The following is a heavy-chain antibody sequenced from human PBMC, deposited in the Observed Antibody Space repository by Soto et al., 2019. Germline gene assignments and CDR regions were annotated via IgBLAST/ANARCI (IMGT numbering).Heavy chain of an antibody. V-gene: IGHV4-39*01. CDR2: IYYSGST. J-gene: IGHJ4*02. CDR1: GGSISSSSYY. Sequence: SETLSLTCTVSGGSISSSSYYWGWIRQPPGKGPEWIGSIYYSGSTYYNPSLKSRVTISVDTSKNQFSLKLSSVTAADTAVYYCARRDYDYVWGSYRYTESYFDYWGQGTLVTVSS. D-gene: IGHD3-16*02. CDR3: ARRDYDYVWGSYRYTESYFDY.